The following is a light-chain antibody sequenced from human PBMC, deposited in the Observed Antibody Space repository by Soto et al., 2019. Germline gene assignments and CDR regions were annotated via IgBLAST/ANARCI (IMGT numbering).Light chain of an antibody. CDR3: CSYTSSSTLVV. Sequence: QSALTQPASVSGSPGQSITISCTGTSSDVGGFNFVSWYQQHPGKAPKLMIYVVNNRPSGVSDRFSGSKSGNTASLTISGLQAEDEADYYCCSYTSSSTLVVFGGVTKVTVL. CDR2: VVN. J-gene: IGLJ3*02. CDR1: SSDVGGFNF. V-gene: IGLV2-14*01.